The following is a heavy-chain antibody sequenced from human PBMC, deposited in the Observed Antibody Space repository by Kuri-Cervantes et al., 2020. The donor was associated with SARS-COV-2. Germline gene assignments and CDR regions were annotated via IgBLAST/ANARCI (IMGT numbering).Heavy chain of an antibody. V-gene: IGHV3-11*04. CDR3: ARLTIYTSFSYIDV. Sequence: GGSLRLSCTASGFTFSSYWMSWIRQAPGKGLEWVSYFSTSGTNKYYTDSVKGRFTISRDNANNSLYLQMDSLRAEDTAVYYCARLTIYTSFSYIDVWGRGTSVTVSS. CDR1: GFTFSSYW. D-gene: IGHD5-24*01. J-gene: IGHJ6*03. CDR2: FSTSGTNK.